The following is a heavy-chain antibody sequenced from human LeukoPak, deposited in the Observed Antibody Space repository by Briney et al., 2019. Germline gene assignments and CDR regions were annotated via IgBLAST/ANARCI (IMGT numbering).Heavy chain of an antibody. CDR1: GGSFGRYA. V-gene: IGHV1-69*13. D-gene: IGHD5-18*01. J-gene: IGHJ4*02. Sequence: ASVKVSCKAPGGSFGRYAISWVRQAPGQGLEWMGGIVPILGTANYAQKFQGRVTITADDSTGTAYMELTSLRFADTAVYYCARSQGYSYGSSYWGQGTLVTVSS. CDR2: IVPILGTA. CDR3: ARSQGYSYGSSY.